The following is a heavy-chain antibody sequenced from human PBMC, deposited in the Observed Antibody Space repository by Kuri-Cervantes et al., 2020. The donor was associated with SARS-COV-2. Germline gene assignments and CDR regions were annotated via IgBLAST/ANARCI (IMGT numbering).Heavy chain of an antibody. V-gene: IGHV1-69*13. D-gene: IGHD3-9*01. CDR3: ARATLRYYYVDY. CDR2: IIPIFGSA. CDR1: GGTFSSYA. J-gene: IGHJ4*02. Sequence: SVKVSCKASGGTFSSYAISWVRQAPGQGLEWMGGIIPIFGSANYAQKFQGRVTITADESTSTASMELSSLRSEDTAVYYCARATLRYYYVDYWGQGILVTVSS.